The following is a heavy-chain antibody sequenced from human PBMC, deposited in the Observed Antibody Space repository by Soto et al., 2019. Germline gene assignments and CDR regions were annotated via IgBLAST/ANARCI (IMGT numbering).Heavy chain of an antibody. CDR1: GYTFTNYG. J-gene: IGHJ3*02. V-gene: IGHV1-18*01. CDR3: ARRDYDNRPQDI. CDR2: ISAYNGDK. D-gene: IGHD3-22*01. Sequence: ASVKVSCKASGYTFTNYGFSWVRQSPGQGLEWMGWISAYNGDKKYAQKFQGRVTMTTDISARTADMELRSLRSDDTSMYYCARRDYDNRPQDIWCEGTMVTVS.